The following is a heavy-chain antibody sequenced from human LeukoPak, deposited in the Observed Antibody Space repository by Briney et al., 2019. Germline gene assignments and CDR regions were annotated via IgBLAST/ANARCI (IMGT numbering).Heavy chain of an antibody. CDR3: AKLRGYSYGLFDY. J-gene: IGHJ4*02. V-gene: IGHV3-23*01. CDR2: ISGSGGST. CDR1: GFTFSSYA. D-gene: IGHD5-18*01. Sequence: GGSLRLSCAASGFTFSSYAMSWVRQAPGKGLEWVSAISGSGGSTYYADSVKGRFTISRDNSKNTLYLQMSSLRAEDTAVYYCAKLRGYSYGLFDYWGQGTLVTVSS.